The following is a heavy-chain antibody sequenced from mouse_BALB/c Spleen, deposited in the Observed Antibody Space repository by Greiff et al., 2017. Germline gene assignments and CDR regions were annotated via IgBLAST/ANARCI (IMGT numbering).Heavy chain of an antibody. J-gene: IGHJ3*01. Sequence: EVQRVESGGGLVKPGGSLKLSCAASGFTFSSYTMSWVRQTPEKRLEWVATISSGGSYTYYPDSVKGRFTISRDNAKNTLYLQMSSLKSEDTAMYYCTRDGTTATSFAYWGQGTLVTVSA. CDR3: TRDGTTATSFAY. CDR1: GFTFSSYT. V-gene: IGHV5-6-4*01. D-gene: IGHD1-2*01. CDR2: ISSGGSYT.